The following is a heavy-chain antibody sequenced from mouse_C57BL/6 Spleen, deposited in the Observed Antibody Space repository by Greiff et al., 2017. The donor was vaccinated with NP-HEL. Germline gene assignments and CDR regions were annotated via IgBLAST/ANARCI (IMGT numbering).Heavy chain of an antibody. CDR2: IRSKSNNYAT. J-gene: IGHJ4*01. CDR1: GFSFNTYA. CDR3: VRQEVYLGAMDY. Sequence: DVHLVESGGGLVQPKGSLKLSCAASGFSFNTYAMNWVRQAPGKGLEWVARIRSKSNNYATYYADSVKDRFTISRDDSESMLYLQMNNLKTEDTAMYYCVRQEVYLGAMDYWGQGTSVTVSS. D-gene: IGHD2-1*01. V-gene: IGHV10-1*01.